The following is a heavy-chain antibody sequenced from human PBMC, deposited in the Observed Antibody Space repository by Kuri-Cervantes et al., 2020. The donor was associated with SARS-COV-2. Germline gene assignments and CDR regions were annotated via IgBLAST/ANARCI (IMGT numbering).Heavy chain of an antibody. CDR1: GGAISSGDYY. D-gene: IGHD1/OR15-1a*01. Sequence: LRLSCTVSGGAISSGDYYGSWIRQPPGKGLEWIGYIYYSGSTYYNPSLKSRVTISVDTSKNQFSLKLSSVTAADTAVYYCARGSVGTTVRDIDYWGQGTLVTVSS. V-gene: IGHV4-30-4*01. CDR2: IYYSGST. J-gene: IGHJ4*02. CDR3: ARGSVGTTVRDIDY.